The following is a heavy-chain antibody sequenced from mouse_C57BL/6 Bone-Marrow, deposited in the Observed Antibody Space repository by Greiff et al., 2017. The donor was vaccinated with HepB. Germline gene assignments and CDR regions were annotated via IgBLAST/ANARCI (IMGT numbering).Heavy chain of an antibody. CDR2: INPYNGGT. V-gene: IGHV1-19*01. CDR1: GYTFTDYY. J-gene: IGHJ4*01. D-gene: IGHD2-14*01. Sequence: EVQLVESGPVLVKPGASVKMSCKASGYTFTDYYMNWVKQSHGKSLEWIGVINPYNGGTSYNQKFKGKATLTVDKSSSTAYMELNSLTSEDSAVYYCARWDYRYAMDYWGQGTSVTVSS. CDR3: ARWDYRYAMDY.